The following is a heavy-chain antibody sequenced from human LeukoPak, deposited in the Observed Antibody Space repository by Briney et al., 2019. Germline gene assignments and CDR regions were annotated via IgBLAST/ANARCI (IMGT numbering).Heavy chain of an antibody. Sequence: GGSLRLSCAASGFTFSSYSMNWVRQAPGKGLEWVSSISSSSSYIYYADSVKGRFTISRDNAKNSLYLQMNSLRAEDTAVYYCARSRASRADCSGGSCLVDYWGQGTLVTVSS. J-gene: IGHJ4*02. V-gene: IGHV3-21*01. CDR3: ARSRASRADCSGGSCLVDY. D-gene: IGHD2-15*01. CDR1: GFTFSSYS. CDR2: ISSSSSYI.